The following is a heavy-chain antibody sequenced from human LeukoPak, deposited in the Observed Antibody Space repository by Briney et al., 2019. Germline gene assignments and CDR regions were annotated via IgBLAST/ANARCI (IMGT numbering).Heavy chain of an antibody. V-gene: IGHV1-3*01. J-gene: IGHJ4*02. CDR3: ARDLGDGYKSAFDY. CDR1: GYTFTSYA. Sequence: ASVKVSCKASGYTFTSYAMHWVRQAPGQRLEWMGWINAGNGNTKYSQKFQGRVTMTRDTSTSTVYMELSSLRSEDTAVYYCARDLGDGYKSAFDYWGQGTLVTVSS. CDR2: INAGNGNT. D-gene: IGHD5-24*01.